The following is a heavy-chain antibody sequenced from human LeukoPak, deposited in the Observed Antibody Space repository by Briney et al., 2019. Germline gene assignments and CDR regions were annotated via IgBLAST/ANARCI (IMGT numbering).Heavy chain of an antibody. CDR2: MYSGGNT. D-gene: IGHD3-10*01. Sequence: GESLRLSCAASGFTVSTNYMSWVRQAPGKGLEWVSVMYSGGNTKYADSVKGRFTISRDNSKNTVYLQMSSLRAEDTAVYYCARDRGVLNPLYYYYGMDVWGQGTTVTVSS. J-gene: IGHJ6*02. V-gene: IGHV3-66*01. CDR1: GFTVSTNY. CDR3: ARDRGVLNPLYYYYGMDV.